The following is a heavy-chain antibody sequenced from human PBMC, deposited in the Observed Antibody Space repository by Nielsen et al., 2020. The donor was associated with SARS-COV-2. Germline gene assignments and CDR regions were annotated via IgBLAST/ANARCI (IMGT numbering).Heavy chain of an antibody. Sequence: GESLKISCAASGFTFNIYAMNWVRQAPGKGLEWVSAISGSGGSTYHADSVKGRFTISRDNSKNTLYLQMNSLRAEDTAVYYCARDGGGYLDYWGQGTLVTVSS. V-gene: IGHV3-23*01. D-gene: IGHD3-16*01. CDR2: ISGSGGST. CDR1: GFTFNIYA. CDR3: ARDGGGYLDY. J-gene: IGHJ4*02.